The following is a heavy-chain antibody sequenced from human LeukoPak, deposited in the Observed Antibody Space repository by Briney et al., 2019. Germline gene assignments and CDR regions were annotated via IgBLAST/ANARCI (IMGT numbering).Heavy chain of an antibody. CDR2: IYPGDSDT. J-gene: IGHJ3*02. V-gene: IGHV5-51*01. CDR1: GYSFTSYW. Sequence: GESLKISCKGSGYSFTSYWIGWVRQMPGKGLEWMGIIYPGDSDTRYSPSFQGQVTISADKSISTAYLQWSSLKASDTAMYYCARQPYYYDSSGYYPGSFDIWGQGTMVTVSS. CDR3: ARQPYYYDSSGYYPGSFDI. D-gene: IGHD3-22*01.